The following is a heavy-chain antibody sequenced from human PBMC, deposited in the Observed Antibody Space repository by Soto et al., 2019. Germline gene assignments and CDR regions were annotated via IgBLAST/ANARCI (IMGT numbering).Heavy chain of an antibody. D-gene: IGHD5-18*01. CDR1: GYTFTSYG. CDR3: ARFEDTARADFAY. V-gene: IGHV1-18*01. CDR2: ISAYNGNT. J-gene: IGHJ4*02. Sequence: ASVKVSCKASGYTFTSYGSSWVRQAPGEWLEWMGLISAYNGNTNYAQKLQGRVTMTTDTSTSTAYMELRSLRSDDTAVYYCARFEDTARADFAYWGQGTLVTVSS.